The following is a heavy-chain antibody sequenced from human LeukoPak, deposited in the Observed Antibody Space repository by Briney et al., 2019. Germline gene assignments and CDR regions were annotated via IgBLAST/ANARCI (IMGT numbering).Heavy chain of an antibody. J-gene: IGHJ4*02. CDR2: IYHSGST. CDR1: GGSISSSSYY. Sequence: SETLSLTCTVSGGSISSSSYYWGWIRQPPGKGLEWIGYIYHSGSTYYNPSLKSRVTISVDRSKNQFSLKLSSVTAADTAVYYCARGKGGWLRGYFDYWGQGTLVTVSS. D-gene: IGHD5-24*01. V-gene: IGHV4-30-2*01. CDR3: ARGKGGWLRGYFDY.